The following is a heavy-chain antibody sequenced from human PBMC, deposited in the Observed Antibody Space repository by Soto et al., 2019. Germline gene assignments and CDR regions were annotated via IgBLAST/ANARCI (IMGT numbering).Heavy chain of an antibody. V-gene: IGHV4-61*01. CDR1: GDSISRGSYY. Sequence: SETLSLTCTVAGDSISRGSYYWTWIRQPPGRGLEWIGYSFYSGSVSYNPSLKSRVTISVDTSKNQFSLKLTSVTAADTAVYYCVRDRGRDGYNKPDYWGQGTLVTVSS. J-gene: IGHJ4*02. D-gene: IGHD3-16*01. CDR2: SFYSGSV. CDR3: VRDRGRDGYNKPDY.